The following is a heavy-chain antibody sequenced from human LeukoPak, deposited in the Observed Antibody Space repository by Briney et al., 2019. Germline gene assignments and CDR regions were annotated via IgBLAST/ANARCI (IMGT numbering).Heavy chain of an antibody. D-gene: IGHD1-26*01. CDR1: GGSLSSGGYY. J-gene: IGHJ4*02. Sequence: SETLSLTCTVSGGSLSSGGYYWTWIRQHPGKGLEWIGYIYYSGSTYYNPSLKSRVTISVDTSKIQFSLKLSSVTAADTAVYYCARASLIVAALDYWGQGTLVTVSS. V-gene: IGHV4-31*03. CDR2: IYYSGST. CDR3: ARASLIVAALDY.